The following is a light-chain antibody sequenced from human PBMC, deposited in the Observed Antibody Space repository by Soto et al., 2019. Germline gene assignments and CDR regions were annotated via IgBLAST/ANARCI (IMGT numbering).Light chain of an antibody. Sequence: EIVLTQSPGTLSLSPGERATLSCRASQTITTLAWYQRKPGQAPRLLIYRLSNRATGVPDRFSGSGSGTDYTLTISRLEPEDFAVYYCQQYGNLPLTFGGGTKVEIK. CDR2: RLS. J-gene: IGKJ4*01. CDR1: QTITT. CDR3: QQYGNLPLT. V-gene: IGKV3-20*01.